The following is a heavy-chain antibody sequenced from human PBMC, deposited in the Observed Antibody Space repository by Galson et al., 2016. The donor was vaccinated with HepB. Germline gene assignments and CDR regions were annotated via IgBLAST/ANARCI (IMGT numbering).Heavy chain of an antibody. J-gene: IGHJ4*02. CDR3: AAHKRQRVSDYEDY. V-gene: IGHV3-74*01. CDR1: GFIVSDYW. D-gene: IGHD6-25*01. Sequence: SLRLSCAASGFIVSDYWVHWVRQPPGKGLVWVSRISPDGTSTAYADSVKGRFTISRDNAKNTLYLQMNSLRAKDTAVYFCAAHKRQRVSDYEDYWGQGILVSVSS. CDR2: ISPDGTST.